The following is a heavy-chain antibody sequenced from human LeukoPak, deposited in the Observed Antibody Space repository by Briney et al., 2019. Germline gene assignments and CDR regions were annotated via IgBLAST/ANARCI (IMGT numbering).Heavy chain of an antibody. V-gene: IGHV5-51*01. CDR2: IYPGDSDT. CDR3: ARQNDFRLDY. CDR1: GYPFSSYW. Sequence: GESLRISCKGSGYPFSSYWIGWVRQMPGKGLEWMGIIYPGDSDTRYSPSLQGQVTISVDTSIGTAYLQWSSLKASDTAIYYCARQNDFRLDYWGQGTLVTVSS. J-gene: IGHJ4*02. D-gene: IGHD3-3*01.